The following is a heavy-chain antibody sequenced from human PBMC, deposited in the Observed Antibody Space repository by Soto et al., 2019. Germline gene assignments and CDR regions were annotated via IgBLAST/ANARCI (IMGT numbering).Heavy chain of an antibody. V-gene: IGHV3-21*01. Sequence: GGSLRLSCAASGFNFNSFSINWVRQAPGKGLEWVSSISSSSYIFYADSVRGRFTISRDNARNSLYLQINSLRADDTAVYYCARDCSGGSCYHGMDVWGQGTYVTVSS. J-gene: IGHJ6*01. CDR3: ARDCSGGSCYHGMDV. CDR2: ISSSSYI. D-gene: IGHD2-15*01. CDR1: GFNFNSFS.